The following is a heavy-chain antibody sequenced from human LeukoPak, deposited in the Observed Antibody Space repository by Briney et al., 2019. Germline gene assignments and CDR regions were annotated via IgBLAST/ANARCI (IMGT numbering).Heavy chain of an antibody. CDR3: AKCADAHNYYFDY. J-gene: IGHJ4*02. Sequence: GGSLRLSCAASGFTFSTYAMSWVRQAPGKGLKWVSTINTGGDGAYYADSVKGRFTISRDNSKDTLYLQMNSLRAEGTAIYYCAKCADAHNYYFDYWGQGTLVPVSS. CDR1: GFTFSTYA. CDR2: INTGGDGA. V-gene: IGHV3-23*01. D-gene: IGHD1-1*01.